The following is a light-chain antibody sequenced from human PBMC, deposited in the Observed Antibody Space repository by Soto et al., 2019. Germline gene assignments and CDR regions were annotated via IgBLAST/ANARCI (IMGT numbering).Light chain of an antibody. CDR3: RQYDNSPIT. V-gene: IGKV3-20*01. CDR1: QSVSSY. CDR2: DAS. Sequence: EIVFIQTPTTLSLSPGGRAILSCRASQSVSSYLAWYQQKPGQAPRLLIYDASSRATGIPDRFSGTGSETDFTLTISRLEPEDFAVYYCRQYDNSPITFGQGTLLEIK. J-gene: IGKJ5*01.